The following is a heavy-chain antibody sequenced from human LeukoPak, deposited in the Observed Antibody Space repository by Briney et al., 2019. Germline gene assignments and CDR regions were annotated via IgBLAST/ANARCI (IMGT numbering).Heavy chain of an antibody. V-gene: IGHV1-8*01. Sequence: ASLEFACDGTGYTCTRDEIKGVAQSSGQGLEWMGWMNPNSGNTGYAQKFQGRVTMTRNTSISTAYMELSSLRSEDTAVYYCARGQGYWGQGTLVTVSS. CDR3: ARGQGY. J-gene: IGHJ4*02. CDR2: MNPNSGNT. CDR1: GYTCTRDE.